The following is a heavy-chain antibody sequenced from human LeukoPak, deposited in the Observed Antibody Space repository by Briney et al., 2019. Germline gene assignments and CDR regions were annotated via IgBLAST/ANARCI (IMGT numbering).Heavy chain of an antibody. CDR3: ARVFGAGYSDY. CDR1: GFTFRNSE. CDR2: ISGSGTTI. D-gene: IGHD4/OR15-4a*01. Sequence: GGSLRLSCAASGFTFRNSEMNWVRQSPGKGLEWISFISGSGTTIYYAASVEGRFIVSRDNARNSLFLEMNSLRAEDTAVYYCARVFGAGYSDYWGQGTLVTVSS. V-gene: IGHV3-48*03. J-gene: IGHJ4*02.